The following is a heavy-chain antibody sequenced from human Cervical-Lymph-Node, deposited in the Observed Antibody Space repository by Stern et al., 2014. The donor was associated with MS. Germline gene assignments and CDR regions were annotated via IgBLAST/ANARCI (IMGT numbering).Heavy chain of an antibody. D-gene: IGHD6-13*01. J-gene: IGHJ4*02. CDR3: ARFVSSSWYWDY. Sequence: EVQLVESGGGLVQPGGSLRLSCAASGLNFRSNAMSWVRQAPGKGLEWVSSITGSGGSTYYADSVKGRFTISRDNSKNTLFLHMNSLRAEDTAVYYCARFVSSSWYWDYWGQGTLVTVSS. CDR1: GLNFRSNA. V-gene: IGHV3-23*04. CDR2: ITGSGGST.